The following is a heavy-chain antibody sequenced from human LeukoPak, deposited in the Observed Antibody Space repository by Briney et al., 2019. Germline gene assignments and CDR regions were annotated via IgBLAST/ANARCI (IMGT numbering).Heavy chain of an antibody. V-gene: IGHV4-61*02. CDR1: GGSISSDRFY. D-gene: IGHD3-9*01. CDR3: ARGPRYFDWFSYYYMDV. J-gene: IGHJ6*03. CDR2: IYTSGST. Sequence: PSETLSLTCIVSGGSISSDRFYWSWIRQPAGKGLEWIGRIYTSGSTNYNPSLKSRVTISVDTSKNQFSLKLSSVTAADTAVYYCARGPRYFDWFSYYYMDVWGKGTTVTISS.